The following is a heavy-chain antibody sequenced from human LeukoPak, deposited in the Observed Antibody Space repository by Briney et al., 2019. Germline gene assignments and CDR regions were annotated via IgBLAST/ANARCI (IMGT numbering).Heavy chain of an antibody. J-gene: IGHJ4*02. Sequence: PGGSLRLSCGASGFTFSSYSMNWVRQAPGKGLEWVSSISSSSSYIYYADSVKGRFTISRDNAKNSLYLQMNSLRAEDTAVYYCARERIAAADYYFDYWGQGTLVTVSS. V-gene: IGHV3-21*01. CDR3: ARERIAAADYYFDY. CDR1: GFTFSSYS. D-gene: IGHD6-13*01. CDR2: ISSSSSYI.